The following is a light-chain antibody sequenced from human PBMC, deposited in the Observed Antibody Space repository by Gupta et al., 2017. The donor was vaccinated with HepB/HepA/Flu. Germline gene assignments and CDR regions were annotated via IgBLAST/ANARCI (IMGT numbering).Light chain of an antibody. V-gene: IGKV3-11*01. CDR1: QSVSSY. J-gene: IGKJ4*01. CDR2: DAS. Sequence: DILLTQSPATLSLSPGATATLSCRASQSVSSYLAWYQQKPRPAPRLLIYDASNRATGIPARFSGSGSGTDFTLTISRLEPEDFAVYYCQQRSNWHTFGGGTKVEIK. CDR3: QQRSNWHT.